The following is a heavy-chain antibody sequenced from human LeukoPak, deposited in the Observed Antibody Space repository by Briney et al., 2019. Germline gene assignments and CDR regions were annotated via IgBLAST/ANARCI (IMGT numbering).Heavy chain of an antibody. V-gene: IGHV1-69*05. Sequence: SVKVSCKASGGTFNSYAISWVRQAPGQGLEWMGGIIPIFGTANYAQKFQGRVTITTDESTNTAYMELSSLRSEDTAVYYCARVGVGAFPRWGAFDIWGQGTMVTVSS. CDR3: ARVGVGAFPRWGAFDI. D-gene: IGHD1-26*01. J-gene: IGHJ3*02. CDR1: GGTFNSYA. CDR2: IIPIFGTA.